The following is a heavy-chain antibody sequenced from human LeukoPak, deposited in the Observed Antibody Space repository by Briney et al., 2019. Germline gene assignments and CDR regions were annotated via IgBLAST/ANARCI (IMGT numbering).Heavy chain of an antibody. CDR3: ARDFGWGFGELLPTGGMDV. V-gene: IGHV3-21*01. D-gene: IGHD3-10*01. CDR2: ISSSSSYI. Sequence: PGGSLRLSCAASGLTFSSYSMNWVRQAPGKGLECVSSISSSSSYIYYADSVKGRFTISRDNAKNSLYLQMNSLRAEDTAVYYCARDFGWGFGELLPTGGMDVWGQGTTVTVSS. CDR1: GLTFSSYS. J-gene: IGHJ6*02.